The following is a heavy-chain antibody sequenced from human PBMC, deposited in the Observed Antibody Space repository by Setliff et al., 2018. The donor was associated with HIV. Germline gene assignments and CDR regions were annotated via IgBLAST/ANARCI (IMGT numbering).Heavy chain of an antibody. Sequence: SETLSLTCTVSGGSISSGSYYWSWIRQPAGKGLEWIGHIYTSGSTNYNPSLKSRVTISVDTSKNQFSLKLSSVTAADTAVYYCARGNYYASGLDYWGQGTLVTVSS. V-gene: IGHV4-61*09. CDR1: GGSISSGSYY. D-gene: IGHD3-10*01. J-gene: IGHJ4*02. CDR3: ARGNYYASGLDY. CDR2: IYTSGST.